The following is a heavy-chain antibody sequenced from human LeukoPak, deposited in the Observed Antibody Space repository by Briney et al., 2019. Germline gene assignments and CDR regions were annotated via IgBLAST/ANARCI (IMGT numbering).Heavy chain of an antibody. CDR1: GYTFTGYY. Sequence: GASVKVSCKSSGYTFTGYYMHWVRHGPAQGHELMGWINPNSGGTNYAQKFQGRVTMTRDTSISTAYMELSRLRSDDTAVYYCARVTSYYYDSSGYQPFDDWGQGTLVTVSS. V-gene: IGHV1-2*02. D-gene: IGHD3-22*01. J-gene: IGHJ4*02. CDR3: ARVTSYYYDSSGYQPFDD. CDR2: INPNSGGT.